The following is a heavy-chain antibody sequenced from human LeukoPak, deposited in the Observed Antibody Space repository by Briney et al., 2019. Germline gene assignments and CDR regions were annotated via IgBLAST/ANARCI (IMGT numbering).Heavy chain of an antibody. CDR3: AVRKVVAGTHYFDS. CDR1: GGSVSSGSYY. CDR2: IYYSGST. Sequence: SETLSLTCTVSGGSVSSGSYYWGWIRQPPGKGLEWIGSIYYSGSTYYNPSLKSRVSISVDTSKNQFSLKLSSVTAADTAVYYCAVRKVVAGTHYFDSWGQGTLVTVSS. J-gene: IGHJ4*02. V-gene: IGHV4-39*01. D-gene: IGHD6-19*01.